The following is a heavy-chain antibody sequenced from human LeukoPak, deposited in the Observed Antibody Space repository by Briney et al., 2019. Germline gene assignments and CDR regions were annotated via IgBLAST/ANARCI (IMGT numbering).Heavy chain of an antibody. V-gene: IGHV1-46*01. CDR2: INPSGGST. D-gene: IGHD5-18*01. CDR1: GYTFTSYY. Sequence: ASVKVSCKASGYTFTSYYMHWVRQAPGQGLEWMGIINPSGGSTSYAQKFQGRVTMTRDTSTSTVYMELSSLRSEDTAVYYCARDLVPDTAMVTVGVGYWGQGTLVTVSS. J-gene: IGHJ4*02. CDR3: ARDLVPDTAMVTVGVGY.